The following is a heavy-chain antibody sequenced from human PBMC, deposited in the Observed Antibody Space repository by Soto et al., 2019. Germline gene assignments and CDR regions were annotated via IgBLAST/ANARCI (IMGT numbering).Heavy chain of an antibody. Sequence: ASVKVSCKASGYTFTSYAMHWVRQAPGQRLEWMGWINAGNGNTKYSQKFQGRVTITRDTSASTAYMELSSLRSEDTAVYFCARDGVLVATPQNWFDPWGQGTLVTVSS. CDR1: GYTFTSYA. CDR3: ARDGVLVATPQNWFDP. V-gene: IGHV1-3*01. D-gene: IGHD2-2*02. J-gene: IGHJ5*02. CDR2: INAGNGNT.